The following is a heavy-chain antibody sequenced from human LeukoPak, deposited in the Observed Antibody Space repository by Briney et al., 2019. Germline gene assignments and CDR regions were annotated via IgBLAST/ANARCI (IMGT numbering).Heavy chain of an antibody. CDR1: GFTFSSYE. CDR3: ARGWFDY. CDR2: ISSSGDTI. J-gene: IGHJ4*02. V-gene: IGHV3-48*03. Sequence: GGSLRLSCAASGFTFSSYEMNWVRQAPGKGLEWISYISSSGDTIFYVDSVKGRFTISRDNAKNSLYLQMNSLRAEDSAIYYCARGWFDYWGQGTLVTVSS.